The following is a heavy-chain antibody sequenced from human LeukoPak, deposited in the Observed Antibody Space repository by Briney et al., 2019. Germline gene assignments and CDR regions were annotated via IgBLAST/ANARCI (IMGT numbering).Heavy chain of an antibody. D-gene: IGHD3-10*01. J-gene: IGHJ4*02. CDR2: IIPIFGTA. V-gene: IGHV1-69*13. Sequence: ASVKVSCKASGGTFSSYAISWVRQAPGQGLEWMGGIIPIFGTANYAQKFRGRVTITADESTSTAYMELSSLRSEDTAVYYCAREYGSGSLGYWGQGTLVTVSS. CDR1: GGTFSSYA. CDR3: AREYGSGSLGY.